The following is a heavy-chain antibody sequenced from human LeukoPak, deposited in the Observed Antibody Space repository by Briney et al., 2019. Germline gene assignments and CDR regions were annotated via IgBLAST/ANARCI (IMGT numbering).Heavy chain of an antibody. J-gene: IGHJ4*02. CDR1: GFTFGSHA. CDR3: GRTTVGYSSGQKPAWPVDY. D-gene: IGHD5-18*01. Sequence: GGSLRLSCEASGFTFGSHAMYWVRQAPGKGLEWVAGIFGSGGSPHYADPVKGRFTISRDNSRNTVYLQINSLRAEDTAVYYCGRTTVGYSSGQKPAWPVDYWGQGTLVTVSS. V-gene: IGHV3-23*01. CDR2: IFGSGGSP.